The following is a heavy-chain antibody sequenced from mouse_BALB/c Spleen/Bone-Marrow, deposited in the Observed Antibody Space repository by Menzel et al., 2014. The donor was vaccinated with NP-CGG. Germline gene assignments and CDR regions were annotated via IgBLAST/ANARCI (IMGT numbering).Heavy chain of an antibody. Sequence: EVQRVESGGGLVKPGGALNLSCAASGFTFNNYAMSWVRPTPERRLEWVATISSGGGYIYYPDSVKGQFTISRDNAKNTLYLQMSSLRSEDTAMYYCARQESIYDGYYGGFAYWGQGTLVTVSA. J-gene: IGHJ3*01. V-gene: IGHV5-9-3*01. CDR1: GFTFNNYA. CDR2: ISSGGGYI. CDR3: ARQESIYDGYYGGFAY. D-gene: IGHD2-3*01.